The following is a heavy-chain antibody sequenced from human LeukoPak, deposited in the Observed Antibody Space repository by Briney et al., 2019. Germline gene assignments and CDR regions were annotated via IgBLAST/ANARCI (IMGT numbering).Heavy chain of an antibody. D-gene: IGHD2-15*01. Sequence: GGSLRLSCAASGFTFSSYEMNWVRQAPGKGLEWVSYISSSGSTIYYADSVKGRFTISRDNAKNSLYLQMNSLRAEDTAVYDCARGSYCSGGSCHLFDYWGQGTLVTVSS. CDR3: ARGSYCSGGSCHLFDY. CDR1: GFTFSSYE. V-gene: IGHV3-48*03. J-gene: IGHJ4*02. CDR2: ISSSGSTI.